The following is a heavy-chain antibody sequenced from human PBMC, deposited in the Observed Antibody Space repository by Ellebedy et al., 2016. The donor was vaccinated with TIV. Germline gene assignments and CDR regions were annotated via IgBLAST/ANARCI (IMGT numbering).Heavy chain of an antibody. CDR3: ARDELEDFWSGYPDY. D-gene: IGHD3-3*01. J-gene: IGHJ4*02. CDR1: GYTFTRYY. Sequence: AASVKVSCKASGYTFTRYYMHWVRHDPGQGLEWMGIVNPSGGSTSYAQKLQGRVTMTRDTSTSTVYMELSSLRSEDTAVYYCARDELEDFWSGYPDYWGQGTLVTVSS. V-gene: IGHV1-46*04. CDR2: VNPSGGST.